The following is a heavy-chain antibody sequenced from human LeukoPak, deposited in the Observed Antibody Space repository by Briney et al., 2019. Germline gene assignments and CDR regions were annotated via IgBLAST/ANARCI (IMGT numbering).Heavy chain of an antibody. CDR1: GFTFSSYS. D-gene: IGHD6-13*01. CDR2: ISNSRRYT. CDR3: ARDGESSSLSGYFDP. Sequence: GGSLRLSCAASGFTFSSYSMNWVRQAPGKGLEWVSSISNSRRYTYYADSVKGRFTISTDNAKNSLYLQLNSLRPEDTAVYFCARDGESSSLSGYFDPWGQGTLVIVSS. V-gene: IGHV3-21*01. J-gene: IGHJ5*02.